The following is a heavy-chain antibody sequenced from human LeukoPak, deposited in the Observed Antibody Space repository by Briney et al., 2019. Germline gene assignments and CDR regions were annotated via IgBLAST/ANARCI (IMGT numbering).Heavy chain of an antibody. D-gene: IGHD4-17*01. V-gene: IGHV3-33*06. Sequence: GGSLRLSCAASGFTFSTYCMHWVRQAPGKGLEWVAEICDDGSNKYYADSVKGRFTISRNNSKNTLYLQMNSLRAEDTAVYYCGKGLVEPWPTTGNTGGGYWGQGTLVTVSS. CDR1: GFTFSTYC. J-gene: IGHJ4*02. CDR3: GKGLVEPWPTTGNTGGGY. CDR2: ICDDGSNK.